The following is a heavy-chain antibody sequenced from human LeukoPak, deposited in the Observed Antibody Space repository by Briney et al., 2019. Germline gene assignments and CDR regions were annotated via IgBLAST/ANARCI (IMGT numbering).Heavy chain of an antibody. V-gene: IGHV4-59*01. Sequence: SESLSLTCTVSGGSISGYYWGWIRQPPGKGLEWIAYIHYSGSSKYSPSLKSRVTTSVDVPKNQFSLKLSSVTAADTAVYYCARYDNSGSALENWGQGTLVTVSS. D-gene: IGHD3-22*01. CDR2: IHYSGSS. CDR1: GGSISGYY. CDR3: ARYDNSGSALEN. J-gene: IGHJ4*02.